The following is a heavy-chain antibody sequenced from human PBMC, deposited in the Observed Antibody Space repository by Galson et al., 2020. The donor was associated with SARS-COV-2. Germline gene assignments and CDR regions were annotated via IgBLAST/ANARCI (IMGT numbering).Heavy chain of an antibody. D-gene: IGHD6-19*01. V-gene: IGHV4-39*06. J-gene: IGHJ5*02. Sequence: SETLSLTCTVSGASIRSSNYYWGWTRQPPGKGLEWIGSVLNSGTTHYSPSPQSRVTISVDTSKNQFTLNLNSETAADTAMYDCASDATSRGWYSGFDPWGQGTLVTVSS. CDR2: VLNSGTT. CDR1: GASIRSSNYY. CDR3: ASDATSRGWYSGFDP.